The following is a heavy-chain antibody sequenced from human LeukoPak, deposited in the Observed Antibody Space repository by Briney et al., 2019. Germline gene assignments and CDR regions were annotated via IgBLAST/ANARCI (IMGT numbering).Heavy chain of an antibody. CDR3: ARTSMTTVTTYDAFDI. Sequence: GGSLRLSCAASGFTFSSYSMNWVRQAPGKGLEWVSSISSSSSYIYYADSVKGRFTISRDNAKNSLYLQVNSLRAEDTAVYYCARTSMTTVTTYDAFDIWGQGTMVTVSS. J-gene: IGHJ3*02. CDR1: GFTFSSYS. CDR2: ISSSSSYI. V-gene: IGHV3-21*01. D-gene: IGHD4-11*01.